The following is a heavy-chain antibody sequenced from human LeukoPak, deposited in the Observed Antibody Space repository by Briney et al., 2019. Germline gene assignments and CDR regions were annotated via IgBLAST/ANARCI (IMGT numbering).Heavy chain of an antibody. CDR1: GFTFSSYG. J-gene: IGHJ4*02. D-gene: IGHD2-21*02. CDR3: AKDRVEVTYFDY. Sequence: PGRSLRLSCAASGFTFSSYGMHWVRQAPGKGLEWVAVISYGGSNKYYTDSVKGRFTISRDNSKNTLYLQMSSLRAEDTAVYYCAKDRVEVTYFDYWGQGTLVTVSS. V-gene: IGHV3-30*18. CDR2: ISYGGSNK.